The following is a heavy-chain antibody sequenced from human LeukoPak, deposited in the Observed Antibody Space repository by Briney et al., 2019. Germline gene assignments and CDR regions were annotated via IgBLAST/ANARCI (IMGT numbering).Heavy chain of an antibody. J-gene: IGHJ6*03. V-gene: IGHV4-4*07. D-gene: IGHD3-16*01. CDR2: IYTSGST. Sequence: SETLSLTCTVSGGSISSYYWSWIRQPAGKGLEWIGRIYTSGSTNYNPSLKSRVTISVDTSKNQFSLKLSSVTAADTAVYYCARGGPIDIGLEEYYYYYYYMDVWGKGTTVTVSS. CDR3: ARGGPIDIGLEEYYYYYYYMDV. CDR1: GGSISSYY.